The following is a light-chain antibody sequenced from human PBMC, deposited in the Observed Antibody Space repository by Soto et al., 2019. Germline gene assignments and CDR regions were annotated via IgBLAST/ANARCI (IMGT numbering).Light chain of an antibody. Sequence: QSVLTQPPSASGSPGQSVAISCTGTSSDVGGYNYVSWYQQHPGKAPKLMIYEVNKRPSGVPDRFSGSKSGNTASLTVSGLQAEDEADYYCAAWDDSLSGLYLFGTGTKVTVL. CDR3: AAWDDSLSGLYL. J-gene: IGLJ1*01. CDR2: EVN. V-gene: IGLV2-8*01. CDR1: SSDVGGYNY.